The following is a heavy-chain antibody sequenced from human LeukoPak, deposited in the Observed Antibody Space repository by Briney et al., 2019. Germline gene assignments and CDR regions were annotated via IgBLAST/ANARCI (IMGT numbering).Heavy chain of an antibody. D-gene: IGHD3-22*01. CDR3: ARLGYYYDSSGYYD. CDR1: GYIFTSYW. J-gene: IGHJ4*02. Sequence: GXSLQISCQGSGYIFTSYWIGWVRQLPGKGLEGMGIIYPGDSDTRYSPSLKGQVTMSADKSKSTGYLKWRDLEAADTAMYYCARLGYYYDSSGYYDWGQGTLVTVSS. CDR2: IYPGDSDT. V-gene: IGHV5-51*01.